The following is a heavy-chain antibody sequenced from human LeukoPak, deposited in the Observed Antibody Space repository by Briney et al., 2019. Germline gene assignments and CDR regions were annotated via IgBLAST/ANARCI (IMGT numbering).Heavy chain of an antibody. CDR2: IKSKTDGGTT. D-gene: IGHD2-15*01. CDR3: TTDTQCGGSCYWNWFDP. CDR1: GFTFSNAW. J-gene: IGHJ5*02. Sequence: PGGSLRLSCAASGFTFSNAWMSWVRQAPGKGLEWVGRIKSKTDGGTTDYAAPVKGRFTISRDDSKNTLYLQMNSLKTEDTAVYYCTTDTQCGGSCYWNWFDPWGQGTLVTVSS. V-gene: IGHV3-15*01.